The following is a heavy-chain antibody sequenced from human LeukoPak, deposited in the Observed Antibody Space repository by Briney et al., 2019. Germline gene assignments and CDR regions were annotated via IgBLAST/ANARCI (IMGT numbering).Heavy chain of an antibody. CDR3: ARDYDWAFDY. CDR1: GFTFNSEP. Sequence: PGGSLRLSCVMSGFTFNSEPMNWVRQAPGKGLDWIAHIRSDCKTIVYADSVRGRFTISRDNAKNSLSLQMNSLRAEDTAVYFCARDYDWAFDYWGQGILVTVAS. V-gene: IGHV3-48*01. D-gene: IGHD3-16*01. J-gene: IGHJ4*02. CDR2: IRSDCKTI.